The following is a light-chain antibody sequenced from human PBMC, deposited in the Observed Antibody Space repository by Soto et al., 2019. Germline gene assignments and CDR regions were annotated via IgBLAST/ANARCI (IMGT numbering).Light chain of an antibody. CDR3: GSWDSSLSAYV. CDR2: DDN. Sequence: QSVMTQPPSVSAAPGQKVTISCSGSSSNIGGNSVSWYQQLPGTAPKLLIYDDNKRPSGIPDRFSGSKSGTSATLGITGFQTGDEAEYYCGSWDSSLSAYVFGPGTKLTVL. J-gene: IGLJ1*01. V-gene: IGLV1-51*01. CDR1: SSNIGGNS.